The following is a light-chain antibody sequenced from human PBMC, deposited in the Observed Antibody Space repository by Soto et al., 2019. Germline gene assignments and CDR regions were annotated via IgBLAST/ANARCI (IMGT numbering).Light chain of an antibody. J-gene: IGKJ1*01. V-gene: IGKV3-15*01. CDR3: QQYINWPGT. Sequence: EIVMTQSPVTLSVSPGERATLSCRASQSVSSNLAWYQQKPGQAPRLLIYGASTRATGIPARFSGSGSGTEFTLTISSLQSEDFAVYYCQQYINWPGTFGQGTKVEVK. CDR2: GAS. CDR1: QSVSSN.